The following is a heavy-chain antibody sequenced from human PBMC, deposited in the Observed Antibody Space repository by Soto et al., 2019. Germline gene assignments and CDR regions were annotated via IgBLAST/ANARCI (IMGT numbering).Heavy chain of an antibody. V-gene: IGHV3-23*01. Sequence: PGGSLRLSCAASGFTFSSYAMSWVRQAPGKGLEWVSAISGSGGSTYYADSVKGRFTISRDNSKNTLYLQMNSLRAEDTAVYYCVKDAAGITMIVVALFDYWGQGTLVTVSS. D-gene: IGHD3-22*01. CDR1: GFTFSSYA. J-gene: IGHJ4*02. CDR2: ISGSGGST. CDR3: VKDAAGITMIVVALFDY.